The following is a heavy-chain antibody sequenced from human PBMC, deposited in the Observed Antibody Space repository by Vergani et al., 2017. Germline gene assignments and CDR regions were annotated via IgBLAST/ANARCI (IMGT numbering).Heavy chain of an antibody. CDR1: GMSISNNNYY. J-gene: IGHJ3*02. D-gene: IGHD6-6*01. CDR3: ARHLRQLGRNDVFDI. V-gene: IGHV4-39*01. Sequence: QLQLQESGPRLVKPSETLSLTCSLSGMSISNNNYYWGWTRHPPGKGLEWIGSIYDSRNNNYSPSLKSRVSISVDTSKNQFSLNLTSVTAADTAVYDCARHLRQLGRNDVFDIWGHGTLVTVSS. CDR2: IYDSRNN.